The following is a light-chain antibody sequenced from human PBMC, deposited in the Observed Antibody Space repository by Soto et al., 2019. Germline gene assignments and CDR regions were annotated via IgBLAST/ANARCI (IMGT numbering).Light chain of an antibody. V-gene: IGKV3-20*01. J-gene: IGKJ4*01. CDR1: QSVYKNF. CDR3: QQYGSSPPT. CDR2: GAS. Sequence: EIVLTQYPGTLSLSPGERATLSCRASQSVYKNFLAWYQQKPGQAPRLLINGASNRATGIPDRFSGSGSGIHFYLAIDRLEPEDFAVYFCQQYGSSPPTVGGGTKVAIK.